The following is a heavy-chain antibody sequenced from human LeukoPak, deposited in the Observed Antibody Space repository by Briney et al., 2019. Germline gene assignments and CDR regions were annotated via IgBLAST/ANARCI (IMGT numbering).Heavy chain of an antibody. CDR3: ARDSHSVDTATPRGFDP. J-gene: IGHJ5*02. CDR2: FHDSGSA. CDR1: GDSINSYF. V-gene: IGHV4-59*01. D-gene: IGHD2-15*01. Sequence: PSETLSLTCTVSGDSINSYFWSWIRQPPGRGLEWIGYFHDSGSANYNPSLKSRITMSVDTSKNQFSLKLRSVTAADTAVYYCARDSHSVDTATPRGFDPWGQGTLVTVSS.